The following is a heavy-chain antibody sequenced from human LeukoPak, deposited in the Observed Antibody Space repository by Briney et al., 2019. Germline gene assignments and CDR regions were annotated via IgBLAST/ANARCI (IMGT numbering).Heavy chain of an antibody. Sequence: GASVKVSCKGSGYTFTGYLMHWVRQAPGQGLEWVGYINPKTGDTNYAQKFRGRVTMTRDTSISTASMELSRLTSDDTAIYYCARLLLIRGAGWFDPWGQGTLVTVSS. D-gene: IGHD1-26*01. V-gene: IGHV1-2*02. CDR3: ARLLLIRGAGWFDP. CDR1: GYTFTGYL. J-gene: IGHJ5*02. CDR2: INPKTGDT.